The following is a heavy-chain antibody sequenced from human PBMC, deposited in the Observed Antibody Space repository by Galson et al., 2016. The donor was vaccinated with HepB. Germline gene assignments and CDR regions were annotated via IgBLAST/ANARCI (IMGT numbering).Heavy chain of an antibody. D-gene: IGHD2-21*01. CDR3: ATTHITLRPGYNGMDV. V-gene: IGHV4-59*02. J-gene: IGHJ6*02. CDR1: GGSVTSYY. CDR2: IHYSGHA. Sequence: LSLTCTVSGGSVTSYYWSWIRQPPGKGLEWIGFIHYSGHANNNPSLKSRVTLSVDMSKNQLSLRLSSVTAADTAVYYCATTHITLRPGYNGMDVWGQGTTVTVSS.